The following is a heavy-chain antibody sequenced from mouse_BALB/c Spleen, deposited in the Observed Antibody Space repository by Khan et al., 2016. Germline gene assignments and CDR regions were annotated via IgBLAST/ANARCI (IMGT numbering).Heavy chain of an antibody. CDR3: ARYDGSSSARRMDY. D-gene: IGHD1-1*01. CDR1: GDSITSGY. CDR2: ITYSGNT. Sequence: EVQLQESGPSLVKPSQALSLTCSVTGDSITSGYWNWIRKLPGIKLEYMGYITYSGNTYYNKSHKSRSAITRDKYKKQDFRQVISVSTDDTATYYCARYDGSSSARRMDYWGQGTSLPVSS. J-gene: IGHJ4*01. V-gene: IGHV3-8*02.